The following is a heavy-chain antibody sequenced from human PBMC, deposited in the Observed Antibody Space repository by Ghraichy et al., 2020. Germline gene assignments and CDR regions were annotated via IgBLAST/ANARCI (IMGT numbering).Heavy chain of an antibody. CDR3: VRGPFGKLAAGLPGYYFPMDV. D-gene: IGHD6-13*01. CDR1: GFTFSDHY. V-gene: IGHV3-72*01. CDR2: SRNKANRYTT. J-gene: IGHJ6*02. Sequence: GGSLRLSCAASGFTFSDHYMEWVRQVPGKGLEWLGRSRNKANRYTTVYAASVTDRVTISRDESGNSLYLQMNSLKTEDTAIYYCVRGPFGKLAAGLPGYYFPMDVWGQGTTVTVSS.